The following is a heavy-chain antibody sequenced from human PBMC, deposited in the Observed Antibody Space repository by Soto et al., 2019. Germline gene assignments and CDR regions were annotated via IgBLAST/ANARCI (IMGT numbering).Heavy chain of an antibody. Sequence: QITLNESGPTQVKPRQTLTLTCTFSGFSLTTSGVGVGWIRQSPGKAPEWLALIYWDDDKRYRPSLKSRLTITKDTSKMQVVLTMADLDPADTATYYCAHRVLRTVFGLVTTTAIYFDFWGQGTPVAVSS. CDR3: AHRVLRTVFGLVTTTAIYFDF. CDR2: IYWDDDK. V-gene: IGHV2-5*02. J-gene: IGHJ4*02. CDR1: GFSLTTSGVG. D-gene: IGHD3-3*01.